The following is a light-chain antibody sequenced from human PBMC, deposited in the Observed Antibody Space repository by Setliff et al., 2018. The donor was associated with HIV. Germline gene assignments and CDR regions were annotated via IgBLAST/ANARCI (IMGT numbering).Light chain of an antibody. CDR1: SSDVGSYDL. Sequence: QSALTQPASVSGSPGQSITISCTGTSSDVGSYDLVSWYQQHPGKAPKAMIYEVSKRPSGVSNRFSGSKSGNTASLTISGLQAEDEADYYCCSYTGTSTFVFGIGTKVTVL. CDR2: EVS. CDR3: CSYTGTSTFV. V-gene: IGLV2-23*02. J-gene: IGLJ1*01.